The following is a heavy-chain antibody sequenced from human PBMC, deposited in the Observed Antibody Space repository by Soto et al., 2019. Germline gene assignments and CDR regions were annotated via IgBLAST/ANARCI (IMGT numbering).Heavy chain of an antibody. J-gene: IGHJ4*02. V-gene: IGHV4-34*01. D-gene: IGHD3-16*02. CDR3: ARLVRYDYIWGSYRRPPTRDY. CDR2: INHSGST. Sequence: SETLSLTCAVYGGYFSGYYWSWIRQPPGKGLEWIGEINHSGSTNYNPSLKSRVTISVDTSKNQFSLKLSSVTAADTAVYYCARLVRYDYIWGSYRRPPTRDYWGQGTLVTVSS. CDR1: GGYFSGYY.